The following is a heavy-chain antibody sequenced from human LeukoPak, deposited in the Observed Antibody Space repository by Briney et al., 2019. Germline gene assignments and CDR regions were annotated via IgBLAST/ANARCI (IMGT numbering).Heavy chain of an antibody. Sequence: ASVKVSCKASGYTFTSYDINWMRQATGQGLEWMGWMSPNSGNTGYAQKFQGRVTMTRDTSTGTAYLELSSLRSEDSAVYYCVRTPPNWGADFWGQGTLVAVSS. CDR1: GYTFTSYD. J-gene: IGHJ4*02. CDR3: VRTPPNWGADF. V-gene: IGHV1-8*01. D-gene: IGHD7-27*01. CDR2: MSPNSGNT.